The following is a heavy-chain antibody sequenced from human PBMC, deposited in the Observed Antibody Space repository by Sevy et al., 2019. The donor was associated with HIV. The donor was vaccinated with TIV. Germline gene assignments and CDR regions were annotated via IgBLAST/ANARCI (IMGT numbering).Heavy chain of an antibody. V-gene: IGHV1-2*02. D-gene: IGHD2-15*01. CDR1: GYTFTGYY. CDR2: ITPNSGGT. CDR3: AKERVYCSGGTCKPGGWFDP. Sequence: ASVKVSCKASGYTFTGYYMHWVRQAPGQGLEWMGWITPNSGGTKYAQKFQGRVTMTRDTSISTAYMELSRLRSDDTAVYYCAKERVYCSGGTCKPGGWFDPWGQGTLVTVSS. J-gene: IGHJ5*02.